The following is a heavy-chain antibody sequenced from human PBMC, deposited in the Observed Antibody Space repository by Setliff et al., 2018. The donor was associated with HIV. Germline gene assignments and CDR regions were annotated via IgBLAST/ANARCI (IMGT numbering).Heavy chain of an antibody. Sequence: ASVKVSCKASGYPFTDYYIHWVRQAPGQGLVWIGWIYPNTGGTNYAQKFQCRVTMTRDTSISTAYMELRSLKSDDTAVYYCARGKTWLRFLDYWGQGTLVTGSS. CDR2: IYPNTGGT. V-gene: IGHV1-2*02. J-gene: IGHJ4*02. CDR1: GYPFTDYY. D-gene: IGHD5-12*01. CDR3: ARGKTWLRFLDY.